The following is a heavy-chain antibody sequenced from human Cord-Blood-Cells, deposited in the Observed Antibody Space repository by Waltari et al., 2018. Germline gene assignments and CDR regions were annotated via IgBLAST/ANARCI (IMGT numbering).Heavy chain of an antibody. CDR2: IYTSGST. V-gene: IGHV4-61*09. CDR1: GGSISSGSSY. Sequence: QVQLQESGPGLVKPSQTLSLTCTVSGGSISSGSSYWSWIRQPAGKGLEWIGYIYTSGSTNYNPALKSRVTISVDTSKNQFSLKLSSVTAADTAVYYCARVGSYNWFDPWGQGTLVTVSS. D-gene: IGHD1-1*01. CDR3: ARVGSYNWFDP. J-gene: IGHJ5*02.